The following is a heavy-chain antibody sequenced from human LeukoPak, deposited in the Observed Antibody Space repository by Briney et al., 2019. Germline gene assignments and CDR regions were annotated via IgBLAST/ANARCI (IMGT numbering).Heavy chain of an antibody. CDR3: ARLVVVVPAAIYWFDP. Sequence: SETLSLTCTVSGGSVSSGSYYWSWIRQPPGKGLEWIGYIYYSGSTNYNPSLKSRVTISVDTSKNQFSLKLSSVTAADTAVYYCARLVVVVPAAIYWFDPWGQGTLVTVSS. V-gene: IGHV4-61*01. CDR1: GGSVSSGSYY. CDR2: IYYSGST. D-gene: IGHD2-2*02. J-gene: IGHJ5*02.